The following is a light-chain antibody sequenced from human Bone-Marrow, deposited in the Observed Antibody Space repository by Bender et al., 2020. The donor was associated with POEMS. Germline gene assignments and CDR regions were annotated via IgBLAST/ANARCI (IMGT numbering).Light chain of an antibody. J-gene: IGLJ2*01. CDR1: NSDIGGYNY. V-gene: IGLV2-14*03. Sequence: QSVLTQPPSVSGAPGQRVTISCTGTNSDIGGYNYVSWYQQHAGKVPQLMIYDVTNRPSGVSNRFSGSKSGNTASLTISGLQAEDEADYYCASYTSTSTLVFGGGTKLTVL. CDR3: ASYTSTSTLV. CDR2: DVT.